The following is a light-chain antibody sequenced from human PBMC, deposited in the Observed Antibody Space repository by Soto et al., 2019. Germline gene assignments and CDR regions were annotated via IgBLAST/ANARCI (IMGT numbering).Light chain of an antibody. Sequence: QSVLTQPPSVSGAPGQRVTISCTGSNSNIGAGSDVHWYQQYPGTTPKLLIYGDRYRPSGVPDRFSVAKSGTSASLAITGLQAEDEADYYCQSYDSSLSGPVFGGGTKLTVL. CDR1: NSNIGAGSD. CDR3: QSYDSSLSGPV. CDR2: GDR. J-gene: IGLJ3*02. V-gene: IGLV1-40*01.